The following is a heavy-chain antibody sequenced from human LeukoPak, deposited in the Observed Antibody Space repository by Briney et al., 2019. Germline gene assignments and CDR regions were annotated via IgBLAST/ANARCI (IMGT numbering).Heavy chain of an antibody. D-gene: IGHD3-16*01. CDR3: ASGWDVWWAFDY. CDR2: ISYDGTNK. J-gene: IGHJ4*02. CDR1: GFTFNSYT. Sequence: GGSLRLSCAASGFTFNSYTMHWVRQAPGKGREWVSVISYDGTNKYYGDSVKGRFTISRDNSKNTLYLQMNSLRAEDTAVYYCASGWDVWWAFDYWGQGTLVTVSS. V-gene: IGHV3-30*04.